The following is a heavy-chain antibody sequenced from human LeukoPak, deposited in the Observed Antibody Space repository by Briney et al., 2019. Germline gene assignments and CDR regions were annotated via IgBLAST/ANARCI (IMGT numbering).Heavy chain of an antibody. V-gene: IGHV3-74*01. CDR1: IFRFSNYR. CDR2: VKSGRNNP. Sequence: GASLTLSCAASIFRFSNYRMQCLRHARGEALVGGSRVKSGRNNPRYAAPEKGRLTISRHNPENMVYLPMKTQGAEDTDVSSCASDIFCGSGSLDYWGQGTLVTVSS. CDR3: ASDIFCGSGSLDY. J-gene: IGHJ4*02. D-gene: IGHD3-10*01.